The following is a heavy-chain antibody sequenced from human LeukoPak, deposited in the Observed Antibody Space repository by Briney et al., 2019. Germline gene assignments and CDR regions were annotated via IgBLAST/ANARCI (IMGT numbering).Heavy chain of an antibody. J-gene: IGHJ4*02. CDR1: GYTFTTYW. CDR3: ARLDYFDSSFDY. CDR2: ICPDDSDT. V-gene: IGHV5-51*01. Sequence: GESLKISCKGSGYTFTTYWIGWVRQMPGKGLEWMGIICPDDSDTTYSPSFQGQVTISADKSINTAYLQWSSLKASDTAMYYCARLDYFDSSFDYWGQGTLVTVSS. D-gene: IGHD3-22*01.